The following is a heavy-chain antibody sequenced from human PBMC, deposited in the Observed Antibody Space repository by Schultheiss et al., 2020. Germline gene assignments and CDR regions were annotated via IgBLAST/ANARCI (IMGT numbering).Heavy chain of an antibody. J-gene: IGHJ6*04. CDR3: ARVSGRAYYYYYGMDV. CDR2: IWYDGSNK. Sequence: GGSLRLSCAASGFSFNRYGMSWVRQAPGKGLEWVAVIWYDGSNKYYADSVKGRFTISRDNSKNTLYLQMNSLRAEDTAVYYCARVSGRAYYYYYGMDVWGKGTTVTVSS. V-gene: IGHV3-33*01. CDR1: GFSFNRYG.